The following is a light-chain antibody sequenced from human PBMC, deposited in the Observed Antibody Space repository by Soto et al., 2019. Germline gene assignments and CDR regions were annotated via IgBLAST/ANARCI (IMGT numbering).Light chain of an antibody. Sequence: EIVMTQSPATLSVSPGERATLSCRASQSVGSNLAWYQQKPGQAPRLLIYGASTRATGIPAGFSGSGSGTEFTLTISSLQSEDFAIYVCQQYNNWPPDRTFGQGTKVEIK. CDR2: GAS. V-gene: IGKV3-15*01. J-gene: IGKJ1*01. CDR3: QQYNNWPPDRT. CDR1: QSVGSN.